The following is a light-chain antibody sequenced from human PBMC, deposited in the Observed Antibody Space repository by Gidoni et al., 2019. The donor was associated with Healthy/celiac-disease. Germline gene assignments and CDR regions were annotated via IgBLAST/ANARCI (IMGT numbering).Light chain of an antibody. CDR3: QQYNSTPYT. V-gene: IGKV1-5*01. J-gene: IGKJ2*01. Sequence: DIQLTQFPPTLSSSVGDRVTITCRASQSISSWLAWYQQKPGKAPKLLIYDASSLESGVPSRFSGSGSGTEFTLTISSLQPDDFATYYCQQYNSTPYTFXQXTKLEIK. CDR2: DAS. CDR1: QSISSW.